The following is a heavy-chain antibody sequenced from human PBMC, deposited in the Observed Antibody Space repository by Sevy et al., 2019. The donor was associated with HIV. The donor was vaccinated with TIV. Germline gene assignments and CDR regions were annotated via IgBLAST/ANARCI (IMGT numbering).Heavy chain of an antibody. CDR1: GGSISGYY. Sequence: SETLSLTCTVSGGSISGYYWAWIRQPPGKGLEFIGWIHYSGKTNYNPSASSRVTLSVDTSRNQFSLKLFALTAADTAVYYCARHESQGDYPLDLWGQGTLVTVSS. V-gene: IGHV4-59*08. CDR3: ARHESQGDYPLDL. J-gene: IGHJ4*02. CDR2: IHYSGKT. D-gene: IGHD4-17*01.